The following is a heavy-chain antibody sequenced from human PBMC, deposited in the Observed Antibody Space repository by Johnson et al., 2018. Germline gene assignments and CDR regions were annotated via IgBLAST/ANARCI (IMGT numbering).Heavy chain of an antibody. CDR3: ARDQNYDFWSGYYMEYYYMDV. V-gene: IGHV3-7*01. J-gene: IGHJ6*03. D-gene: IGHD3-3*01. CDR2: IKQDGSEK. Sequence: VQLVESGGGLVQPGGSLRLSCAASGFTFSSYWMGWVRQVPGKGLEWVANIKQDGSEKYYVDSVKGRFTISRDNAKNSLYLQMNSLRVEDTAVYYFARDQNYDFWSGYYMEYYYMDVWGKGTTVTVSS. CDR1: GFTFSSYW.